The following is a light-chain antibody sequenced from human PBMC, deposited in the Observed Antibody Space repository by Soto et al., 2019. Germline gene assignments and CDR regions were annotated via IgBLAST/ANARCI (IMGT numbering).Light chain of an antibody. J-gene: IGLJ2*01. CDR2: YVS. CDR1: SSDVGGYNY. CDR3: SSYAGSNIVV. Sequence: QSALTQPPSASGSPGQSVTISCTGSSSDVGGYNYVSWYQQHPGKAPKLIIYYVSKRPSGVPDRFSGSKSGNTASLTVSGLQAEDEADYYCSSYAGSNIVVFGGGTKVTVL. V-gene: IGLV2-8*01.